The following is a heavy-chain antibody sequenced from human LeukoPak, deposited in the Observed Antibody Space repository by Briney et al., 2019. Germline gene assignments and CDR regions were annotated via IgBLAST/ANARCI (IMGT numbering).Heavy chain of an antibody. V-gene: IGHV4-59*02. CDR3: ARVRAGFDY. Sequence: PSETLSLTCTVSGGSVSSYYWSWIRQPPGKGLEWIGYIYYSGSTNYNPSLKSRVTISVDTSKNQFSLKLSSVTAADTAVYYCARVRAGFDYWGQGTLVTVSS. CDR2: IYYSGST. D-gene: IGHD3-10*01. CDR1: GGSVSSYY. J-gene: IGHJ4*02.